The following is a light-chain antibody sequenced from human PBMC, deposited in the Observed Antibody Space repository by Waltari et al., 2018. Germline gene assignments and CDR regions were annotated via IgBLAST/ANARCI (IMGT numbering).Light chain of an antibody. Sequence: DIVMTQSPDSLAMSLGERATTNCKSSQSVLYSPNNKNYLAWYQQKTGQPPNLLIYWASTRESGVPDRFSGSGSGTDFTLTISSLQAEDVAVYYCQQYYTTPYTFGQGTKLEIK. CDR2: WAS. J-gene: IGKJ2*01. CDR3: QQYYTTPYT. V-gene: IGKV4-1*01. CDR1: QSVLYSPNNKNY.